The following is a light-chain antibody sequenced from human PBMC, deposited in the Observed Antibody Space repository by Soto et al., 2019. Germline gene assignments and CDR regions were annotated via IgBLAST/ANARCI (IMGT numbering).Light chain of an antibody. Sequence: AVQLTQSPSSLSASVGDRVTITCRASQGISTALAWYQQSPGKAPKLLIVGASTLQSGVPSRFSGSGSGTDFTLTISSLQPEDSATYYCLQDFSYPRTFGQGTKVEIK. J-gene: IGKJ1*01. CDR2: GAS. CDR3: LQDFSYPRT. CDR1: QGISTA. V-gene: IGKV1-6*01.